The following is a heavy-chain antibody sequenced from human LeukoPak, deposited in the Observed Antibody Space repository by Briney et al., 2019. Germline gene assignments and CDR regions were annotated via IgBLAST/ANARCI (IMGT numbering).Heavy chain of an antibody. CDR2: IYYSGST. V-gene: IGHV4-39*01. D-gene: IGHD5-12*01. CDR3: ARGLTRGYTYGGCFDP. J-gene: IGHJ5*02. CDR1: RGSISSSDYY. Sequence: PSETLSLTCTVSRGSISSSDYYWGWIRQPPGNWLEWIASIYYSGSTYYSPSLKSGVTISVDTSKNQFSLKLGSVPATDTAVYYCARGLTRGYTYGGCFDPWGQGTLVTVSS.